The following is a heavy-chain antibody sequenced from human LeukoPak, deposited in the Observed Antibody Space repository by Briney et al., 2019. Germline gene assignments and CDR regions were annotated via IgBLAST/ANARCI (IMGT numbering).Heavy chain of an antibody. CDR3: AKDLYIALASREPDY. V-gene: IGHV3-30*18. Sequence: GRSLRLSCAASGFTFSSYGMHWVRQAPGKGLEWVAVISYDGTNKYYADSVKGRFTISRDNSKNTLYLQMNSLRAEDTAVYYCAKDLYIALASREPDYWGQGTLVTVSS. D-gene: IGHD6-19*01. CDR1: GFTFSSYG. CDR2: ISYDGTNK. J-gene: IGHJ4*02.